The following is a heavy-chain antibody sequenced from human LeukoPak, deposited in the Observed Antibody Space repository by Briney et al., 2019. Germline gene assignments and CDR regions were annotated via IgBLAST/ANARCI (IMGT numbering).Heavy chain of an antibody. V-gene: IGHV1-8*01. CDR2: MNPNSGNA. Sequence: ASVKVSCKASGYTFTSYDINWVRQATGQVLEWMGWMNPNSGNAGYAQKFQGRVTMTRNTSISTAYMELSSLRSEDTAVYYCARGMVVVPSAYYYGMDVWGQGTTVTVSS. CDR3: ARGMVVVPSAYYYGMDV. J-gene: IGHJ6*02. CDR1: GYTFTSYD. D-gene: IGHD2-2*01.